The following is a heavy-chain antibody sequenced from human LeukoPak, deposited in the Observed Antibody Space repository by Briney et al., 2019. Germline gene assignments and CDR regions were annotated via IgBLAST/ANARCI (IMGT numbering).Heavy chain of an antibody. CDR3: ARPDGDAFDI. D-gene: IGHD5-24*01. CDR2: IYYSGST. CDR1: GLALSDIW. V-gene: IGHV4-30-4*08. Sequence: LRLSCAVSGLALSDIWMNWIRQPPGKGLEWIGYIYYSGSTYYNPSLKSRVTISVDTSKNQFSLKLSSVTAADTAVYYCARPDGDAFDIWGQGTMVTVSS. J-gene: IGHJ3*02.